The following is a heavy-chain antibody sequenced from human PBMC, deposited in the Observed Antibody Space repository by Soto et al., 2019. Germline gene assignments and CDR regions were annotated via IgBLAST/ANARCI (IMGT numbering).Heavy chain of an antibody. CDR3: AKDLDSSGYYQPYFDY. J-gene: IGHJ4*02. CDR2: ISYDGSNK. V-gene: IGHV3-30*18. D-gene: IGHD3-22*01. Sequence: GGSLRLSCAASGFTFSSYGMHWVRQAPGKGLEWVAVISYDGSNKYYADSVKGRFTISRDNSKNTLYLQMNSLRAEDTAVYYCAKDLDSSGYYQPYFDYWGQGTLVTVSS. CDR1: GFTFSSYG.